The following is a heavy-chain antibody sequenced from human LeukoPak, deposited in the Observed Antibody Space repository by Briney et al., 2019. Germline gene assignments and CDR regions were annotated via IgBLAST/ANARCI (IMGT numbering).Heavy chain of an antibody. Sequence: GGSLRLSCAASGFTFSSYSMNWVRQAPGKGLEWVSSISSSSSYIYYADSVKGRFTIPRDNAKNSLYLQMNSLRAEDTAVYYCARDPTSDSITIFGVASNWFDPWGQGTLVTVSS. CDR3: ARDPTSDSITIFGVASNWFDP. V-gene: IGHV3-21*01. J-gene: IGHJ5*02. CDR2: ISSSSSYI. CDR1: GFTFSSYS. D-gene: IGHD3-3*01.